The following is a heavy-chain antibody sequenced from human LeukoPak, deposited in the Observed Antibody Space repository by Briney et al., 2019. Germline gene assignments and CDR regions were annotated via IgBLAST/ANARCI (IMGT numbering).Heavy chain of an antibody. V-gene: IGHV1-18*01. CDR3: ARRMSGSGSYPARFDP. Sequence: ASVKVSCKASGYTFTSYGISWVRQAPGQGLEWMGWISAYNGNTNYAQKLQGRVTMTTDTSTSTAYMELRSLRSDDTAVYYCARRMSGSGSYPARFDPWGQGTLVTVSS. J-gene: IGHJ5*02. CDR2: ISAYNGNT. D-gene: IGHD3-10*01. CDR1: GYTFTSYG.